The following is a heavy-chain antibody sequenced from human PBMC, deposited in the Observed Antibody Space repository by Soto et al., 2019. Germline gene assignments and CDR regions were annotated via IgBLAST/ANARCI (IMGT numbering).Heavy chain of an antibody. Sequence: QVQLVESGGGAVQPGRSLRLSCAASGFTFRSYGMHWVRQAPGKGLEWVAVISHDGNYKYYVDSAKGRFTISRDNSKHTLYLQMSSLRAEDAAVYYCAKDFVASSGTHLVRNWGQGTLVTVSS. CDR2: ISHDGNYK. J-gene: IGHJ4*02. CDR3: AKDFVASSGTHLVRN. CDR1: GFTFRSYG. V-gene: IGHV3-30*18. D-gene: IGHD1-26*01.